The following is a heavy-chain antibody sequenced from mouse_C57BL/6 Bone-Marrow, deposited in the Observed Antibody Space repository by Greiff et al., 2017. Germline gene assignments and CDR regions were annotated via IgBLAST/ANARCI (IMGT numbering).Heavy chain of an antibody. CDR1: GFTFSSYG. CDR3: ARESNLHYYGSSFFAY. J-gene: IGHJ3*01. V-gene: IGHV5-6*01. CDR2: ISSGGSYT. D-gene: IGHD1-1*01. Sequence: EVMLVESGGDLVKPGGSLKLSCAASGFTFSSYGMSWVRQTPDTRLEWVATISSGGSYTYYPDRVKGRFTISRDNAKNTLYLQMSSQKSEDTAMYYCARESNLHYYGSSFFAYWGQGTLVTVSA.